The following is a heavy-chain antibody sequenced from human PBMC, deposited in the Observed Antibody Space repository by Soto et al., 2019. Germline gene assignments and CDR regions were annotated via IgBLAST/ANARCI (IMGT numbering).Heavy chain of an antibody. CDR3: ARDNTYNWNYAGWSDYYYYMDV. D-gene: IGHD1-7*01. Sequence: GASVKVSCKASGYTFTSYAMHWVRQAPGQRLEWMGWINAGNGNTKYSQKFQGRVTITRDTSASTAYMELSSLRSEDTAVYYCARDNTYNWNYAGWSDYYYYMDVWGKGTTVTVS. J-gene: IGHJ6*03. CDR2: INAGNGNT. CDR1: GYTFTSYA. V-gene: IGHV1-3*01.